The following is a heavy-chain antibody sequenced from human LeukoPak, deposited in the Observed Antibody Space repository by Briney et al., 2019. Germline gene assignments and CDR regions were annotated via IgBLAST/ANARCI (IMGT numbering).Heavy chain of an antibody. CDR3: AKDGDSVGAFDI. D-gene: IGHD7-27*01. Sequence: GSLRLSSAASGITSTVYAMSWVRYAPGQGLEWVSTMTSSGDTLYKADSVRVRFTISRDNSKNTLYLQMNSLRAEGPAVYDCAKDGDSVGAFDIGGGRPMVSVS. J-gene: IGHJ3*02. CDR2: MTSSGDTL. V-gene: IGHV3-23*01. CDR1: GITSTVYA.